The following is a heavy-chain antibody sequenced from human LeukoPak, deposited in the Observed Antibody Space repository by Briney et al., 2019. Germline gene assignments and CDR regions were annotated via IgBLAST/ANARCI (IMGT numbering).Heavy chain of an antibody. D-gene: IGHD3-3*01. V-gene: IGHV3-21*01. CDR3: ASPLLTIFGVVTDI. CDR1: GFTFSSYS. Sequence: GGSLRLSCAASGFTFSSYSMNWVRQAPGKGLEWVSSISSSSSYIYYADSVKGRFTISRDNAKNSLYLQMNSLRAEDTAVYYCASPLLTIFGVVTDIWGQGTLVIVSS. J-gene: IGHJ4*02. CDR2: ISSSSSYI.